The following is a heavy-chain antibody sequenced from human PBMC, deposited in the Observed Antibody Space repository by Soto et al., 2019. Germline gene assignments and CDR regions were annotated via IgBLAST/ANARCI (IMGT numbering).Heavy chain of an antibody. J-gene: IGHJ5*02. D-gene: IGHD5-12*01. CDR1: GGSFSGYY. CDR2: INHSGST. CDR3: ARIGSGYDSWFDP. Sequence: SETLSLTCAVYGGSFSGYYWSWIRQPPGKGLEWIGEINHSGSTNYNPSLKSRVTISVDKSKNQFSLKLSSVTAADTAVYYCARIGSGYDSWFDPWGQGTLVTVSS. V-gene: IGHV4-34*01.